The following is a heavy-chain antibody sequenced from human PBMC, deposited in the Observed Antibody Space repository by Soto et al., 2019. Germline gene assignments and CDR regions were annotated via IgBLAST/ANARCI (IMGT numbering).Heavy chain of an antibody. CDR1: GYSISSGYY. CDR3: ARVDDSSGYCDY. V-gene: IGHV4-38-2*01. CDR2: IYHSGST. D-gene: IGHD3-22*01. Sequence: RSLTCAVSGYSISSGYYWGWIRQPPGKGLEWIGSIYHSGSTYYNPSLKSRVTISVDTSKNQFSLKLSSVTAADTAVYYCARVDDSSGYCDYWGQGTLVTVSS. J-gene: IGHJ4*02.